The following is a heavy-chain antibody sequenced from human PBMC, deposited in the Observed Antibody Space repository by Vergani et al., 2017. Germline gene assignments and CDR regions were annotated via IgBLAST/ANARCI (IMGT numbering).Heavy chain of an antibody. CDR1: GGSFSGYY. V-gene: IGHV4-34*01. J-gene: IGHJ5*02. Sequence: QVQLQQWGAGLLKPSDTLSVTCPVYGGSFSGYYWRWIRQPPGKGLEWIGEINHSGSTNYNPSLKSRVTISVDTSKNQFSLKLSSVTAADTAVYYCARGSLGAXVVPAAMVYNWFDPWGQGTLVTVSS. CDR3: ARGSLGAXVVPAAMVYNWFDP. CDR2: INHSGST. D-gene: IGHD2-2*01.